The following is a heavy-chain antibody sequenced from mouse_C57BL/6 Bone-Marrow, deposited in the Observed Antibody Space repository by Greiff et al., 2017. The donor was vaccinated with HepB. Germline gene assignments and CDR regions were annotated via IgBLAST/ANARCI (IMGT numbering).Heavy chain of an antibody. V-gene: IGHV1-69*01. J-gene: IGHJ2*01. CDR3: ARGITTVVAHFDY. CDR1: GYTFTSYW. D-gene: IGHD1-1*01. CDR2: IDPSDSYT. Sequence: QQSCKASGYTFTSYWMHWVKQRPGQGLEWIGEIDPSDSYTNYNQKFKGKSTLTVDKSSSTAYMQLSSLTSEDSAVYYCARGITTVVAHFDYWGQGTTLTVSS.